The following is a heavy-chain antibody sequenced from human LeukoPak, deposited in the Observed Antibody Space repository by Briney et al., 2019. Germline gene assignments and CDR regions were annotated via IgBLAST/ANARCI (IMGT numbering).Heavy chain of an antibody. CDR3: ARHGGYSTTFDY. CDR2: IYTSGST. J-gene: IGHJ4*02. CDR1: GGSISNYY. D-gene: IGHD6-13*01. Sequence: SETLSLTCTVSGGSISNYYWSWIRQPPGKGLEWIGYIYTSGSTNYNPSLKSRVTISVDTSKNQFSLNLRSVTAADTAVYYCARHGGYSTTFDYWGQGTLVAVSS. V-gene: IGHV4-4*09.